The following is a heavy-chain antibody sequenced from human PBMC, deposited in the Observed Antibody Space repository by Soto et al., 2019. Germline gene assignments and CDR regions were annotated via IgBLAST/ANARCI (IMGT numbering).Heavy chain of an antibody. D-gene: IGHD3-10*01. CDR1: GGSISSSSYY. CDR3: ATPSTTMARGVDYYYYYGMDV. V-gene: IGHV4-39*01. CDR2: IYYSGST. Sequence: SETLSLTCTVSGGSISSSSYYWGWIRQPPGKGLEWIGSIYYSGSTYYNPSLKSRVTISVDTSKNQFSLKLSSVTAADTAVYYCATPSTTMARGVDYYYYYGMDVWGQGTTVTVSS. J-gene: IGHJ6*02.